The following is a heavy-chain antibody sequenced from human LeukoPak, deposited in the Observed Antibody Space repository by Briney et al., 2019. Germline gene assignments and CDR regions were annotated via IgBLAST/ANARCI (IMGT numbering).Heavy chain of an antibody. CDR3: AKGPISYYDILTGYLDY. J-gene: IGHJ4*02. D-gene: IGHD3-9*01. V-gene: IGHV3-30*04. CDR2: TSYDGSKR. Sequence: GGSLRLSCAASGFSFGSYTMHWVRQAPGKGLEWVAVTSYDGSKRYYADSVKGRYTISRENSKNTLYLQLSSLRPEDTAVYYCAKGPISYYDILTGYLDYWGQGTLVTVSS. CDR1: GFSFGSYT.